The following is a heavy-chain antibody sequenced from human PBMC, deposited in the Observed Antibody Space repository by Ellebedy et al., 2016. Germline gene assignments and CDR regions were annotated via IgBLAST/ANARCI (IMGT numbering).Heavy chain of an antibody. Sequence: SETLSLTCAVSGGSISSSNWWSWVRQPPGKGLEWIGEIYHSGSTNYNPSLKSRVTISVDTSKNQFSLKLSSVTAADTAVYYCARMYCSGGSCYQFDYWGQGTLVTVSS. D-gene: IGHD2-15*01. V-gene: IGHV4-4*02. J-gene: IGHJ4*02. CDR2: IYHSGST. CDR3: ARMYCSGGSCYQFDY. CDR1: GGSISSSNW.